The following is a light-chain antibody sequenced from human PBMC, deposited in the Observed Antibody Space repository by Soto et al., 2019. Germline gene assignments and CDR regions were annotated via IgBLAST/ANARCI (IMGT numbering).Light chain of an antibody. CDR1: SSDVGGYNY. J-gene: IGLJ2*01. V-gene: IGLV2-14*01. CDR2: DVS. Sequence: QAVVTQPASVSGSPGQSITISCTGTSSDVGGYNYVSWYQQHPGKAPKLMIYDVSNRPSGVSNRFSGSKSGNTASLTISGLQAEDEADYYCSSYTSSSPVVFGGGTK. CDR3: SSYTSSSPVV.